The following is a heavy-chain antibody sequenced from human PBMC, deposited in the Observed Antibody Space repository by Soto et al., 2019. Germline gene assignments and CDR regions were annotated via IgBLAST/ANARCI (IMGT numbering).Heavy chain of an antibody. Sequence: SETLSLTCTVSGGSISSYYWSWIRQPPGKGLEWIGYIYYSGSTYYNPSLKSRVTISVDTSKNQFSLKLSSVTAADTAVYYCARDRMEGTYYYYYYGRDVWGKGTTVTVSS. CDR3: ARDRMEGTYYYYYYGRDV. CDR1: GGSISSYY. J-gene: IGHJ6*04. V-gene: IGHV4-59*12. D-gene: IGHD2-8*01. CDR2: IYYSGST.